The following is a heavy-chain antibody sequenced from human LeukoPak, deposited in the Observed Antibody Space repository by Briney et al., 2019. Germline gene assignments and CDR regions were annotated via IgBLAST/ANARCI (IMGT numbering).Heavy chain of an antibody. J-gene: IGHJ5*02. CDR2: ISAYNGNT. Sequence: ASVKVSCKASGYTFTSYGISWVRQAPGQGLEWVGWISAYNGNTNYAQKLQGRVTMTTDTSTSTAYMELRSLRSDDTAVYYCARDHPDLTGCYFFSHWFDPWGQGTLVTVSS. V-gene: IGHV1-18*01. CDR3: ARDHPDLTGCYFFSHWFDP. D-gene: IGHD3-9*01. CDR1: GYTFTSYG.